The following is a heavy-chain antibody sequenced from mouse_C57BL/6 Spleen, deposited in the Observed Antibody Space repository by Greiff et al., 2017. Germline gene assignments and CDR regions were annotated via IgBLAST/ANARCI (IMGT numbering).Heavy chain of an antibody. CDR1: GYTFTDYY. D-gene: IGHD1-1*01. CDR3: AYYYGSSSHWYFDV. CDR2: INPYNGGT. V-gene: IGHV1-19*01. J-gene: IGHJ1*03. Sequence: VQLQQSGPVLVKPGASVKMSCKASGYTFTDYYMNWVKQSHGKSLEWIGVINPYNGGTSYNQKFKGKATLTVDKSSSTAYMELNSLTSEDSAVYYCAYYYGSSSHWYFDVWGTGTTVTVSS.